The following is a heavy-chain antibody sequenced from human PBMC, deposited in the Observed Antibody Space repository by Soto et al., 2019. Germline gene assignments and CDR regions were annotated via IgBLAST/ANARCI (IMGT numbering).Heavy chain of an antibody. V-gene: IGHV3-23*01. Sequence: EVQLLESGGGLVQPGGSLRLSCAASGFTFSSYAMNWVRQAPGKGLEWVSVISGSGGSTYYADSVKGRFTISRDNSKNTLYLQVTSLRAEDTAVSYCAKRTVGWYFDLWGRVTLVTVSS. J-gene: IGHJ2*01. CDR3: AKRTVGWYFDL. D-gene: IGHD4-17*01. CDR1: GFTFSSYA. CDR2: ISGSGGST.